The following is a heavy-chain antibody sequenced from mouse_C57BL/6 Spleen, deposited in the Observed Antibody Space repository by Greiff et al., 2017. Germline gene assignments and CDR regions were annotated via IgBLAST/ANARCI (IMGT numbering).Heavy chain of an antibody. CDR2: INPSSGYT. V-gene: IGHV1-4*01. Sequence: QVQLKESGAELARPGASVKMSCKASGYTFTSYTMHWVKQRPGQGLEWIGYINPSSGYTKYNQKFKDKATLTADKSSSTAYMQLSSLTSEDSAVYYCASVYDYGPWFAYWGQGTLVTVSA. CDR1: GYTFTSYT. J-gene: IGHJ3*01. CDR3: ASVYDYGPWFAY. D-gene: IGHD2-4*01.